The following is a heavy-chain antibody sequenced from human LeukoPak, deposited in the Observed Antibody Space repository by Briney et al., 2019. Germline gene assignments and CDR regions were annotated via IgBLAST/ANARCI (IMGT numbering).Heavy chain of an antibody. CDR3: LVQYFFGY. J-gene: IGHJ4*02. V-gene: IGHV3-15*01. Sequence: GGSLRLSCAASGFTVSDAYMTWVRQTPGKGLEWVGRIISKSDGGTTDYAAPVKGRFIISRDDSKNTLYLQLNSLKAEDTGIYYCLVQYFFGYWGQGTPVTVSS. D-gene: IGHD1-1*01. CDR2: IISKSDGGTT. CDR1: GFTVSDAY.